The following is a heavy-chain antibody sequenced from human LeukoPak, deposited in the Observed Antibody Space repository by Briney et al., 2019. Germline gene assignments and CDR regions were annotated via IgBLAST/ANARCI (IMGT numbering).Heavy chain of an antibody. Sequence: PSETLSLTCTVSGGSISSSSYYWGWIRQPPGKGLEWIGSIYYSGSTYYNPSLKSRVTISVDTSKNQFSLKLSSVTAADTAVYYCAREGVVVAATLSLVSFWFDPWGQGTLVTVSS. CDR2: IYYSGST. V-gene: IGHV4-39*07. CDR3: AREGVVVAATLSLVSFWFDP. D-gene: IGHD2-15*01. J-gene: IGHJ5*02. CDR1: GGSISSSSYY.